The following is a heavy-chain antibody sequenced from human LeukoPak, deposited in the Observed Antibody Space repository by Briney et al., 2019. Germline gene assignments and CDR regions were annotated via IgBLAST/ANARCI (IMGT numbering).Heavy chain of an antibody. Sequence: ASVKVSCKASGYTFTSYYMHWVRQAPGQGLEWMGIINPSGGSTSYAQKFQGRVTMTRDTSTSTVYMELSSLRSEDTVVYYCARGGSQYYYGSGSYYWWGQGTLVTVSS. CDR2: INPSGGST. J-gene: IGHJ4*02. V-gene: IGHV1-46*01. D-gene: IGHD3-10*01. CDR3: ARGGSQYYYGSGSYYW. CDR1: GYTFTSYY.